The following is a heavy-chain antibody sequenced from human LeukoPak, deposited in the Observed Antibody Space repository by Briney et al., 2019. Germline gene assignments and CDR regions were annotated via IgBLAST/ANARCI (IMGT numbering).Heavy chain of an antibody. CDR3: ARGGLAAAGTDFDY. CDR1: GGSISSYY. V-gene: IGHV4-59*01. Sequence: SETLSLTCSVSGGSISSYYWSWIRQPPGKGLEWIGYIYYSGSTNYNPSLKSRVTISVDTSKNQFSLKLSSVTAADTAVYYCARGGLAAAGTDFDYWGQGTLVTVSS. J-gene: IGHJ4*02. D-gene: IGHD6-13*01. CDR2: IYYSGST.